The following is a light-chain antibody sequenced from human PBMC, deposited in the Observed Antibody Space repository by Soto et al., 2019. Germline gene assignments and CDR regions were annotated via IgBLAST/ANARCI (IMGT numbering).Light chain of an antibody. V-gene: IGKV3-20*01. CDR1: QSVTSNF. J-gene: IGKJ4*01. CDR2: GAS. CDR3: QQYGTSPLT. Sequence: EIVLTQSPGTLSLSPGERVTLSCRASQSVTSNFLAWYQQNPGQAPRLLIHGASNRATGIPDRFSGSGSGADFTLTISRLEAEDFAVYYCQQYGTSPLTFGGGTRVEIK.